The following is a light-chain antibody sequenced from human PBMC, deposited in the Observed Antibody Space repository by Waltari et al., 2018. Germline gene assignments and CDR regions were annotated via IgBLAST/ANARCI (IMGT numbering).Light chain of an antibody. CDR2: YDN. J-gene: IGLJ1*01. Sequence: SYVLTQPPSVSVAPGETARITCGGNNIESKSVHWYRQRPGQAPVWVISYDNNRAAGIPGRFSGSNSGNTATLTISRVEAGDEADYYCQVWDANTDPGVFGTGTEVTVL. CDR3: QVWDANTDPGV. CDR1: NIESKS. V-gene: IGLV3-21*01.